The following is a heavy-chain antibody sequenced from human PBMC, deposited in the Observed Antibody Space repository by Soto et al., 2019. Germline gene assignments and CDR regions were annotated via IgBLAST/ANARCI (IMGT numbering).Heavy chain of an antibody. CDR3: ARLYYYDSSGDCEYDY. CDR1: GGTFSSYA. Sequence: SVKVSCKASGGTFSSYAISWVRQAPGQGLEWMGGIIPIFGTANYAQKFQGRVTSTADESTSTAYMELSSLRSEDTAVYYCARLYYYDSSGDCEYDYWGQGTLVTVSS. CDR2: IIPIFGTA. J-gene: IGHJ4*02. D-gene: IGHD3-22*01. V-gene: IGHV1-69*13.